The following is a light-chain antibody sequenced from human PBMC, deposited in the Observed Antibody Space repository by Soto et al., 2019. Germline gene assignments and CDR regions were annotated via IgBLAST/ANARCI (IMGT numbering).Light chain of an antibody. CDR2: DAS. CDR1: QSISNF. Sequence: EIVLTQSPATLSLSPGKTATLSCRASQSISNFLAWYQQKPGQAPRLLIYDASNRATDIPARFRGSGSGTDFTLTISGLEPEHFAVYYCQQRSHWLVTFGGGTKVDIK. CDR3: QQRSHWLVT. J-gene: IGKJ4*01. V-gene: IGKV3-11*01.